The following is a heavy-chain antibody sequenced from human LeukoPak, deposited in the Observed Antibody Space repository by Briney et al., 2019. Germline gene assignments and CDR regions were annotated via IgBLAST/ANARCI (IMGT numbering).Heavy chain of an antibody. Sequence: GGSLRLSCAASGFTFSSYAMHWVRQAPGKGLEWVAVISYDGSNKYYADSVKGRFTISRDNSKNTLYLQMNSLRAEDTAVYYCARDGLPYDYVWGSYRWAFDIWGQGTMVTVSS. V-gene: IGHV3-30*04. J-gene: IGHJ3*02. CDR3: ARDGLPYDYVWGSYRWAFDI. CDR1: GFTFSSYA. CDR2: ISYDGSNK. D-gene: IGHD3-16*02.